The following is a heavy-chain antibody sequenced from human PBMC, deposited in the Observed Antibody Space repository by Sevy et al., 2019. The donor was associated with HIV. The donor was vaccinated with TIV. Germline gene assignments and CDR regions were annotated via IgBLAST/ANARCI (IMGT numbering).Heavy chain of an antibody. Sequence: GGSLRLSCVASGFTFSDYGMHWVRQAPGKGLEWVAVIWYDGTNKKYADSVKGRFTISKDNSKNTLYLQMSSLRAEDTAVYYCPRAVSLRIPYFEYRGQGALVTVSS. V-gene: IGHV3-33*01. CDR1: GFTFSDYG. CDR2: IWYDGTNK. CDR3: PRAVSLRIPYFEY. J-gene: IGHJ4*02.